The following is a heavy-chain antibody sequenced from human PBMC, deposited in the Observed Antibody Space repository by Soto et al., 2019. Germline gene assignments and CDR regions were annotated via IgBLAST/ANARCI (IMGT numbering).Heavy chain of an antibody. D-gene: IGHD6-6*01. CDR2: ISYDGSNK. CDR3: ARDRAARPRYYFDS. J-gene: IGHJ4*02. CDR1: GFTFSSYA. Sequence: QVQLVESGGGVVQPGRSLRLSCAASGFTFSSYAMHWVRQAPGKGLEWVAVISYDGSNKYYADSVKGRFTISRDNSKNTLYLQMNSLRAEDTAVYYCARDRAARPRYYFDSWGQGNLVTVSS. V-gene: IGHV3-30-3*01.